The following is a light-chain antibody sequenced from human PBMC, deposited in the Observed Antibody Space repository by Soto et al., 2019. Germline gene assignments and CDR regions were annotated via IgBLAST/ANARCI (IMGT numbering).Light chain of an antibody. CDR2: DVS. V-gene: IGLV2-14*03. J-gene: IGLJ1*01. Sequence: QSVLTQPASLSGAPGQSITISCTGTSSDVGGYNYVSWYQHHPGKSPKLMIFDVSNRPSGVSNRFSGSKSGNTASLTISGLQPEDEADYCCSSYTTSNTRQIVFGTGTKVTVL. CDR1: SSDVGGYNY. CDR3: SSYTTSNTRQIV.